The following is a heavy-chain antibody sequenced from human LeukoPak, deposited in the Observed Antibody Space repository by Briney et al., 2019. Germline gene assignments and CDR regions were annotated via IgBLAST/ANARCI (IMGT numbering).Heavy chain of an antibody. CDR3: AARDYFFDY. Sequence: PSETLSLTCTVSGGSISSYYWSCIRQPPGKGLEWIGYIYYSGSTNYNPSLKSRVTISVDTPKNQFSLKLSSVTAADTAVYYCAARDYFFDYWGQGTLVTVSS. J-gene: IGHJ4*02. CDR2: IYYSGST. CDR1: GGSISSYY. D-gene: IGHD2-21*02. V-gene: IGHV4-59*01.